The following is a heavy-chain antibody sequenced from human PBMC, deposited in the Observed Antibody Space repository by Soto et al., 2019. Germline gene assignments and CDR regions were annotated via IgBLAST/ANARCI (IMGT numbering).Heavy chain of an antibody. CDR3: ARSGGTGTAPYYYGMDV. CDR1: GFTFSDYS. CDR2: ISSSSSYT. D-gene: IGHD1-7*01. J-gene: IGHJ6*02. Sequence: GRSLGLSCAASGFTFSDYSMSWIRQAPGKGLEWVSYISSSSSYTNYADSVKGRFTISRDNAKNSLYLQMNSLRAGDTAGYYCARSGGTGTAPYYYGMDVWGQGTTATVS. V-gene: IGHV3-11*06.